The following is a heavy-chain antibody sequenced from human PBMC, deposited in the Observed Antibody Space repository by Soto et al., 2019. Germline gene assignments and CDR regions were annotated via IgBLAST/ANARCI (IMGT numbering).Heavy chain of an antibody. CDR1: GFTLSSNY. J-gene: IGHJ3*02. V-gene: IGHV3-53*04. CDR3: ARGENDAFDI. Sequence: EEQLVESGGGLVQPGGSLRLSCAASGFTLSSNYMSWVRQAPGKGLEWVSVIYSGGSTYYADYVKGRFTISRHNSKNTLYLQMHSLSTEDTAVDYCARGENDAFDIWGQGRMVTVSS. CDR2: IYSGGST.